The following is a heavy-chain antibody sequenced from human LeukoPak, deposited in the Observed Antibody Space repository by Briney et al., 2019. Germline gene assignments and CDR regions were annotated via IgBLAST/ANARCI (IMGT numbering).Heavy chain of an antibody. CDR1: GGSISSYY. J-gene: IGHJ4*02. Sequence: SETLSLTCTVSGGSISSYYWSWIRQPPGKGLEWIGEINHSGGTNYNPSLKSRVTISVDTSKNQFSLKLSSVTAADTAVYYCARGPNYDFWSGYYAGGGQGTLVTVSS. V-gene: IGHV4-34*01. CDR2: INHSGGT. CDR3: ARGPNYDFWSGYYAG. D-gene: IGHD3-3*01.